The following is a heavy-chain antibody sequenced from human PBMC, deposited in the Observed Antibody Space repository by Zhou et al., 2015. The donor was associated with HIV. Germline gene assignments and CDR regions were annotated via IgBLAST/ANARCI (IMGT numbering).Heavy chain of an antibody. V-gene: IGHV3-74*02. CDR3: VRARYFGAFDY. CDR2: IKSDGSST. D-gene: IGHD3-9*01. CDR1: GFTFSDYW. Sequence: EVQLVESGGGLVQPGGSLRLSCAASGFTFSDYWMHWVRQAPGKGLVWVSRIKSDGSSTSYADSVKGRFTISRDNPKNTLFLQMNSLRVEDTAVYYCVRARYFGAFDYWGQGILVTVSS. J-gene: IGHJ4*02.